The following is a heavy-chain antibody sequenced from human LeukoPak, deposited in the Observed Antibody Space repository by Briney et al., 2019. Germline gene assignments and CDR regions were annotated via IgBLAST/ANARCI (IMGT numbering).Heavy chain of an antibody. D-gene: IGHD1-26*01. CDR3: VSALGGQGGH. V-gene: IGHV3-74*01. CDR2: INNDGRST. J-gene: IGHJ4*02. Sequence: GGSLRLSCAASGLTFSTYWMNWVRQAPGKGLAWVSHINNDGRSTNYADSVKGRFTISRDNAKSTLFLQMNSLRVDDTAVYYCVSALGGQGGHWGQGTLVTVSS. CDR1: GLTFSTYW.